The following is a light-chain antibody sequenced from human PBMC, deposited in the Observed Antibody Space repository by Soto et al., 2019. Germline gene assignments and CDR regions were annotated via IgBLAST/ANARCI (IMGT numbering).Light chain of an antibody. Sequence: DVQMTQSPSTLSASVGDRVTITCRASRSVDRWLAWFQQKPGKAPKLLIYLASSLEVGVPSRFSGSGSGTEFTLTISSLQPDDFATYYCQHYFAYSWTFGQGTKVEIK. CDR2: LAS. J-gene: IGKJ1*01. V-gene: IGKV1-5*03. CDR1: RSVDRW. CDR3: QHYFAYSWT.